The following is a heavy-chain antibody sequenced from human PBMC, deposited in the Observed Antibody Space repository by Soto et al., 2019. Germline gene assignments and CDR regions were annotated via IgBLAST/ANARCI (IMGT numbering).Heavy chain of an antibody. J-gene: IGHJ4*02. D-gene: IGHD6-19*01. CDR2: ISYDGNNK. CDR3: ARSYKSGWYYFDY. V-gene: IGHV3-30-3*01. Sequence: PGGSLRLSCAASGFTFSTYAIHWVRQAPGKGLEWVAFISYDGNNKNYADSVKGRFTISRDNSKNTVYLQMNSLTAEDTAVYYCARSYKSGWYYFDYWGQGTLVTVPS. CDR1: GFTFSTYA.